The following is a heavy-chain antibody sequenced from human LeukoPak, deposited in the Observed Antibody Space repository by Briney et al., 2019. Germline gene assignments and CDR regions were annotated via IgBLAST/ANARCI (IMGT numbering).Heavy chain of an antibody. CDR2: IISRTSGGAT. D-gene: IGHD3-22*01. Sequence: GGSLRLSCTASGFSFSNAWMTWVRQAPGKGMEWVGRIISRTSGGATDYAAPVRGRFTISRDDSQNTLHLQMNSLKTEDTAVYCCTTYRYSHDVIGYSYFDYWGQGTPVTVSS. J-gene: IGHJ4*02. CDR3: TTYRYSHDVIGYSYFDY. V-gene: IGHV3-15*01. CDR1: GFSFSNAW.